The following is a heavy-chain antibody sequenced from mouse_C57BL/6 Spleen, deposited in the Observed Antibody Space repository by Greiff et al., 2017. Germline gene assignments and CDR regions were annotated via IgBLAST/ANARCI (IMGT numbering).Heavy chain of an antibody. CDR2: IYPRSGNT. D-gene: IGHD2-5*01. V-gene: IGHV1-81*01. CDR1: GYTFTSYG. CDR3: ARYRPYDSNYGDDYDMDY. Sequence: VKLVESGAELARPGASVKLSCKASGYTFTSYGISWVKQRTGQGLEWIGEIYPRSGNTYYNEKFKGKATLTADKSSSTAYMELRSLTSEDSAVYFCARYRPYDSNYGDDYDMDYWGQGTSVTVSS. J-gene: IGHJ4*01.